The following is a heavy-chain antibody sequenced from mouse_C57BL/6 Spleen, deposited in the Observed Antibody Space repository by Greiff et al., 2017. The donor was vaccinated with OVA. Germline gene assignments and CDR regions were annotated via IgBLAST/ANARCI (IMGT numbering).Heavy chain of an antibody. Sequence: VQLQQPGTELVKPGASVKLSCKASGYTFTSYWMHWVKQRPGHGLEWIGNINPSNGGTNYNEKFKSKATLTVDKSSSTAYMQLSSLTSEDSAVYYCARSSSGYGDAMDYWGQGTSVTVSS. CDR1: GYTFTSYW. CDR3: ARSSSGYGDAMDY. D-gene: IGHD3-2*02. V-gene: IGHV1-53*01. CDR2: INPSNGGT. J-gene: IGHJ4*01.